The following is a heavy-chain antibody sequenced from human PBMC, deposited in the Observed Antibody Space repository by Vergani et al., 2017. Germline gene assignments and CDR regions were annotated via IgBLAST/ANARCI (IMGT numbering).Heavy chain of an antibody. CDR3: ARGRSPGILQNPIDY. Sequence: QVQLVQSGSELKKPGASVKVSCKASGYTFTSYAISWVRQAPGQGLEWMGRIIPIFGTANYAQKFQGRVTITADESTSTAYMELSSLRSEDTAVYYCARGRSPGILQNPIDYWGQGTLVTVSS. D-gene: IGHD6-13*01. CDR2: IIPIFGTA. CDR1: GYTFTSYA. J-gene: IGHJ4*02. V-gene: IGHV1-69*18.